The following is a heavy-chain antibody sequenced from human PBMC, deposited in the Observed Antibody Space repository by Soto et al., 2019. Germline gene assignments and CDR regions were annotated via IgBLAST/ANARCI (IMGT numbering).Heavy chain of an antibody. Sequence: SETLSLTCTVSGGSISTSGYYWAWIRQPPGKGLEWIGSISYSGSPSYNPSLASRLTISVDTSKNHLSLRLNSVTATDTAVYYCARHVRGWQLMLDNWGQGSLVTVSS. D-gene: IGHD2-15*01. CDR2: ISYSGSP. V-gene: IGHV4-39*01. J-gene: IGHJ4*02. CDR1: GGSISTSGYY. CDR3: ARHVRGWQLMLDN.